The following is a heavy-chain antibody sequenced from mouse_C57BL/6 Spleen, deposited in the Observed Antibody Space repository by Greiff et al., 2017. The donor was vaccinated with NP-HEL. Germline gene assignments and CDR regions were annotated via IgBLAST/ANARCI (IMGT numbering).Heavy chain of an antibody. V-gene: IGHV5-12*01. Sequence: EVQLVESGGGLVQPGGSLKLSCAASGFTFSDYYMYWVRQTPEKRLEWVAYISNGGGSTYYPDTVKGRFTISRDNAKNTLYLQMSRLKSEDTAMYYCARGAYGYDRYFDYWGQGTTLTVSS. CDR2: ISNGGGST. CDR3: ARGAYGYDRYFDY. J-gene: IGHJ2*01. CDR1: GFTFSDYY. D-gene: IGHD2-2*01.